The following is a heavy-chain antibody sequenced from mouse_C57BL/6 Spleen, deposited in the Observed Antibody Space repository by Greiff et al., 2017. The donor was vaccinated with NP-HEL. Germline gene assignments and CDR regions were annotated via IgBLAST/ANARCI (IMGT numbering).Heavy chain of an antibody. CDR2: IYPGDGDT. D-gene: IGHD2-5*01. CDR1: GYAFSSSW. Sequence: QVQLQQSGPELVKPGASVKISCKASGYAFSSSWMNWVKQRPGKGLEWIGRIYPGDGDTNYNGKFKGKATLTADKSSSTAYMQLSSLTSEDSAVYFCARSWDYSNYVVGLDYWGQGTSVTVSS. V-gene: IGHV1-82*01. J-gene: IGHJ4*01. CDR3: ARSWDYSNYVVGLDY.